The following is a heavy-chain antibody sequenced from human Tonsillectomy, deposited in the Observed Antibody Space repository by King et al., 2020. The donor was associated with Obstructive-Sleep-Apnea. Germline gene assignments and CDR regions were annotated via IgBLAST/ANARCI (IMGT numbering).Heavy chain of an antibody. D-gene: IGHD3-10*01. CDR3: AKDKWFGELLSNDAFDI. CDR1: GFTFSSYA. V-gene: IGHV3-23*04. CDR2: ISGSGGTT. J-gene: IGHJ3*02. Sequence: VQLVKSGGGLVQPGGSLRLSCAASGFTFSSYAMSWVCQAPGKGLEWVSTISGSGGTTYYADSVKGRFTISRDNSKNTLYLQMNSLRAEDTAVYYCAKDKWFGELLSNDAFDIWGQGTMVTVSS.